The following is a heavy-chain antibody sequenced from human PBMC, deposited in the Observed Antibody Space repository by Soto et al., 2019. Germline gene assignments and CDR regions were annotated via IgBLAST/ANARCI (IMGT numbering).Heavy chain of an antibody. J-gene: IGHJ5*02. Sequence: GESLRLSCAASGFTFRSFTMNWVRQAPGKGLEWVSTISSNSAYIYYTDALRGRFTISRDNAKNSLHLQMNSLRAEDTAVYYCTRDASRDSSARGWFDPWGPGTLVTVSS. CDR3: TRDASRDSSARGWFDP. CDR2: ISSNSAYI. CDR1: GFTFRSFT. D-gene: IGHD6-13*01. V-gene: IGHV3-21*01.